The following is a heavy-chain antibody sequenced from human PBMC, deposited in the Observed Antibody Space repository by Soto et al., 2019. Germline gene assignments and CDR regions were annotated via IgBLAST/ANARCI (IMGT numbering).Heavy chain of an antibody. D-gene: IGHD3-10*01. Sequence: EVQLLESGGGLVQPGGSLRISCVASGFTFKNFAMTWVRQAPGKGMEWVSAIGGSGSSANYADSVKGRFTVSRDDSKSTLYLQMSGLRVDDTALYYCAKDAVAYNGEWDWFDLWGQGTLVTVSS. CDR3: AKDAVAYNGEWDWFDL. CDR2: IGGSGSSA. V-gene: IGHV3-23*01. CDR1: GFTFKNFA. J-gene: IGHJ5*02.